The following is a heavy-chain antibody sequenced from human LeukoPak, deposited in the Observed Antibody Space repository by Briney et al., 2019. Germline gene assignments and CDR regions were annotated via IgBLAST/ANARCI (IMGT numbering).Heavy chain of an antibody. Sequence: SETLSLTCTLPDGSISGYYWSWNRQPAGKGLEWIGRIDTSGSTNYNPSLKSRVTMSVDTSKNQFSLKLTSVTAADTAVYFCARDRRSATVNNYYYYYMDVWGKGTTVTVSS. CDR3: ARDRRSATVNNYYYYYMDV. D-gene: IGHD4-11*01. J-gene: IGHJ6*03. CDR1: DGSISGYY. CDR2: IDTSGST. V-gene: IGHV4-4*07.